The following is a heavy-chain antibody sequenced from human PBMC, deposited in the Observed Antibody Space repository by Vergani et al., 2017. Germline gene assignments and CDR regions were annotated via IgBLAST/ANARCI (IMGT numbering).Heavy chain of an antibody. Sequence: QVQLEESGGGVVQPGRSLRLSCAGSGCTLSSHAMHWVRQAPGKGLEWVAFIWYDGSKEYYADSVKGRFTISRDNSKNTLYLQMNNLRAADTAVYYCARSGYCAHGVCYLTYYYYMYVWGKGTAVAVSS. V-gene: IGHV3-33*01. CDR1: GCTLSSHA. CDR3: ARSGYCAHGVCYLTYYYYMYV. J-gene: IGHJ6*03. CDR2: IWYDGSKE. D-gene: IGHD2-8*01.